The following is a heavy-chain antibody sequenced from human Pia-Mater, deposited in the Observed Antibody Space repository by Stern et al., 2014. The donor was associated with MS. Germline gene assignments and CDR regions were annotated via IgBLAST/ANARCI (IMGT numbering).Heavy chain of an antibody. CDR1: GFTFSSYW. J-gene: IGHJ5*02. CDR2: ITRDGRST. D-gene: IGHD2-21*02. CDR3: ARDPSYCGGDCYANWFDP. V-gene: IGHV3-74*01. Sequence: EVQLVESGGGLVQPGGSLRLSCAASGFTFSSYWMHWVRQAPGKGLVWVSRITRDGRSTSYADSVKGRFTISRDNAKNTLYLQMNSLRAEDTAVYYCARDPSYCGGDCYANWFDPWGQGTLVTVSS.